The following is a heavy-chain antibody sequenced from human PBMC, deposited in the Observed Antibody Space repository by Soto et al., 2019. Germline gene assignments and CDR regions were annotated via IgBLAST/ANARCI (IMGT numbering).Heavy chain of an antibody. CDR2: IIPMIPRT. V-gene: IGHV1-69*01. D-gene: IGHD3-3*01. CDR1: GGTFNNYG. Sequence: QVQLVQSGAEVKKPGSSVKVSCKASGGTFNNYGMGWVRQAPGQGLEWMGGIIPMIPRTNYAQKFQGRVTLTADASRSTAYMELRSLRSEDTAVYYCARLQFYDFWSGSVPMDVWGQGTTVTVSS. CDR3: ARLQFYDFWSGSVPMDV. J-gene: IGHJ6*02.